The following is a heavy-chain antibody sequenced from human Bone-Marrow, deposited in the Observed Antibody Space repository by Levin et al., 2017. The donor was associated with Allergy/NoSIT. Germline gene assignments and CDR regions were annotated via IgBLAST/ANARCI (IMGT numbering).Heavy chain of an antibody. CDR3: ANGPVVGHCSSTTCPYYNYGMDV. V-gene: IGHV3-30*18. Sequence: PGGSLRLSCAASGFTFSNYGMHWVRQAPGKGLQWVALISHDGSNKYYADSVKGRFTISRDNSKNTLYLQMNSLRGEDTAVYYCANGPVVGHCSSTTCPYYNYGMDVWGQGTTVTVSS. CDR1: GFTFSNYG. J-gene: IGHJ6*02. CDR2: ISHDGSNK. D-gene: IGHD2-2*01.